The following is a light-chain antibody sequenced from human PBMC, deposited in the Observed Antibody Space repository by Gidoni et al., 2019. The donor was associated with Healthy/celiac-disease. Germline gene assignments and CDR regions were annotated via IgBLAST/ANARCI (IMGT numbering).Light chain of an antibody. CDR1: QGISSY. CDR3: QQYYSYPPIT. CDR2: AAS. Sequence: AIRMSQSPSSFSASTGDRVTITCRASQGISSYLAWYQQKPGKAPKLLIYAASTLQSGVPSRFSGSGSGTDFTLTILCLQSEDFATYDCQQYYSYPPITFGQGTRLEIK. J-gene: IGKJ5*01. V-gene: IGKV1-8*01.